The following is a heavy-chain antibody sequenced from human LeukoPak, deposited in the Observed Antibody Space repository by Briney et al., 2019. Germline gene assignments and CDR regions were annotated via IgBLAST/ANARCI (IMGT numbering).Heavy chain of an antibody. CDR3: SRECIVAAHWFDP. V-gene: IGHV3-49*04. CDR1: GFTFSSYG. J-gene: IGHJ5*02. CDR2: IRSKAYGGTT. D-gene: IGHD6-25*01. Sequence: QSGGSLRLSCAASGFTFSSYGMSWVRQAPGKGLEWVGFIRSKAYGGTTEYAASVKGRFTISRDDSKSIAYLQMNSLKTEDTAMYYCSRECIVAAHWFDPWGQGTLVTVSS.